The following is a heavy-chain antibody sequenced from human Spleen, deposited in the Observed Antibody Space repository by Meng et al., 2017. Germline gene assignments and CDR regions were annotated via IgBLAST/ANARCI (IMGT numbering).Heavy chain of an antibody. CDR3: ARRHHERGGPFDP. V-gene: IGHV3-53*01. D-gene: IGHD1-1*01. Sequence: GGSLRLSCALSGFTVNSNYMTWVRQAPGKGLEWVSVIYNDGSTSYADSVKGRFTISRDISKNTVYLQMNDLRADDTAVYCCARRHHERGGPFDPWGQGTLVTVSS. CDR2: IYNDGST. J-gene: IGHJ5*02. CDR1: GFTVNSNY.